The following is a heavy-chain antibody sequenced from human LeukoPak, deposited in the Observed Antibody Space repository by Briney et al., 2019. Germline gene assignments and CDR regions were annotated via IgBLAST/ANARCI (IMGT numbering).Heavy chain of an antibody. V-gene: IGHV1-46*01. CDR1: GYTFTRFY. J-gene: IGHJ6*02. D-gene: IGHD4-11*01. CDR2: INPSGGST. CDR3: ARWGGATVTTDYYYYGMDV. Sequence: ASVKVSRKVSGYTFTRFYMHWVTQAPGQGLEWMGVINPSGGSTSYAQKFQGRVTITRDTSASTAYMELSSLRSEDTAVYYCARWGGATVTTDYYYYGMDVWGQGTTVTVSS.